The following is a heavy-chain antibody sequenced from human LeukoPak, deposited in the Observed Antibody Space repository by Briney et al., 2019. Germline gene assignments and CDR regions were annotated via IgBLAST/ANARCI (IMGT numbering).Heavy chain of an antibody. Sequence: GGSLRLSCAVSGFTLSSYGMHWVRQAPGKGLEWVAVILHDGSNTKYAESVKGRFTISRNNSKNTLYLQMISLRTEDTAVYYCAKESGAFDFWGQGTMVTVSS. CDR2: ILHDGSNT. CDR1: GFTLSSYG. J-gene: IGHJ3*01. CDR3: AKESGAFDF. V-gene: IGHV3-30*18.